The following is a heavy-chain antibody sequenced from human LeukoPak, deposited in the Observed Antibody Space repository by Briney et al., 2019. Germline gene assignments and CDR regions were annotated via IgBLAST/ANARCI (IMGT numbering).Heavy chain of an antibody. CDR3: ARATVVTEPNDY. CDR2: ISYDGSNK. Sequence: GRSLRLSCAASGFTFSSYAMHWVRQAPGKGLEWVAVISYDGSNKYYTDSVMGRFTISRDNSKNTLYLQMSSLRAEDTAVYYCARATVVTEPNDYWGQGTLVTVSS. V-gene: IGHV3-30-3*01. CDR1: GFTFSSYA. J-gene: IGHJ4*02. D-gene: IGHD4-23*01.